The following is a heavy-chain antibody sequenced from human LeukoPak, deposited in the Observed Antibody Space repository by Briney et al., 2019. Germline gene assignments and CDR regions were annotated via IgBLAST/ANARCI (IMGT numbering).Heavy chain of an antibody. J-gene: IGHJ4*02. CDR3: AKSAGYFFFDY. CDR2: ISYDGSNK. D-gene: IGHD2/OR15-2a*01. Sequence: GRSLRLSCAASGFTFSSYGMHWVRQAPGKGLEWVAVISYDGSNKYYADSVKGRFTISRDNSKNTLYLQMNSLRAEDTAVYYCAKSAGYFFFDYWGLGTLVTVSS. V-gene: IGHV3-30*18. CDR1: GFTFSSYG.